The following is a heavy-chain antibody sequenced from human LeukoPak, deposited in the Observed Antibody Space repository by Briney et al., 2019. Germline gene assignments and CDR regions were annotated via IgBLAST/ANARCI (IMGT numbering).Heavy chain of an antibody. J-gene: IGHJ6*03. CDR2: IYHSGST. CDR1: GGSASSSSYY. CDR3: AKKGYYYYIDV. V-gene: IGHV4-39*07. Sequence: SETLSLTCTVSGGSASSSSYYWAWIRQPPGKGLEWIGSIYHSGSTYYNPSLKSRVTISVDTSKNQFSLKLTSVTAADTAVYHCAKKGYYYYIDVWGTGTTVTVS.